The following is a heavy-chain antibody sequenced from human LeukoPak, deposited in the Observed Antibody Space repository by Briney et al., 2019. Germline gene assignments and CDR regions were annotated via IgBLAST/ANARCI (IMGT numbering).Heavy chain of an antibody. CDR3: ARALYGSGSYFIA. J-gene: IGHJ4*02. CDR2: LYSVGTT. CDR1: GFTVGSNY. Sequence: GGSLRLSCAASGFTVGSNYMSWVRQAPGKGLQWVSFLYSVGTTYYADAVKGRFTISRDDSNNTVYLQMNSLPTEDTAVYYCARALYGSGSYFIAWGQGTLVTVSS. D-gene: IGHD3-10*01. V-gene: IGHV3-66*02.